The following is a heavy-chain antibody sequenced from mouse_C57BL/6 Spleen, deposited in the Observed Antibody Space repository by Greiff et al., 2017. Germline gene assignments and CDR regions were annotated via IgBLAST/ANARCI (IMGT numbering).Heavy chain of an antibody. CDR2: IDPETGGT. CDR1: GYTFTDYE. CDR3: TGGFAY. V-gene: IGHV1-15*01. J-gene: IGHJ3*01. Sequence: QVQLKESGAELVRPGASVTLSCKASGYTFTDYEMHWVKQTPVHGLEWIGAIDPETGGTAYNQKFKGKAILTADKSSSTAYMELRSLTSEYSAVYYCTGGFAYWGQGTLVTVSA.